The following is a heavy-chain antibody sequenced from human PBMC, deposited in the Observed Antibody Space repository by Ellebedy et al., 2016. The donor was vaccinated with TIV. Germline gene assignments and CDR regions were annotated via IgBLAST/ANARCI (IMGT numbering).Heavy chain of an antibody. Sequence: PGGSLRLSCAASGFIFSSYGMHWVRQAPRKGLEWVAFIRYDGTNKFSADSVKGRFIISRDKSKNTLYLQMNSLRAEDTAVYYCAKDRLWRGSGTQTFDNWGQGTLVTVSS. CDR1: GFIFSSYG. CDR3: AKDRLWRGSGTQTFDN. CDR2: IRYDGTNK. J-gene: IGHJ4*02. V-gene: IGHV3-30*02. D-gene: IGHD3-10*01.